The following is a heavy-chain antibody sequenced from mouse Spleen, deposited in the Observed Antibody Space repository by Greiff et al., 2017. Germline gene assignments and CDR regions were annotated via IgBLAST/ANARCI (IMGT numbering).Heavy chain of an antibody. V-gene: IGHV5-9*04. CDR3: ARQNTRDAMDY. J-gene: IGHJ4*01. CDR1: GFTFSSYA. D-gene: IGHD3-3*01. Sequence: DVKLVESGGGLVKLGGSLKLSCAASGFTFSSYAMSWVRQTPEKRLEWVATISSGGGNTYYPDSVKGRFTISRDNAKNTLYLQMSSLKSEDTAMYYCARQNTRDAMDYWGQGTSVTVSS. CDR2: ISSGGGNT.